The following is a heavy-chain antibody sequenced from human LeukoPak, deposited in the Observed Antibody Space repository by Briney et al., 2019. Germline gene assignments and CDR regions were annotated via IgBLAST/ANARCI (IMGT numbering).Heavy chain of an antibody. D-gene: IGHD2-15*01. J-gene: IGHJ6*03. CDR2: MNPNSGNT. CDR3: ARGLGAGYCSGGSCYLRPYYYYYMDV. Sequence: ASVKVSCKASGYTFTSYDINWVRQATGQGLEWMGWMNPNSGNTGYAQKFQGRVTITRNTSISTAYMELRSLRSEDTAVYYCARGLGAGYCSGGSCYLRPYYYYYMDVWGKGTTVTVSS. V-gene: IGHV1-8*03. CDR1: GYTFTSYD.